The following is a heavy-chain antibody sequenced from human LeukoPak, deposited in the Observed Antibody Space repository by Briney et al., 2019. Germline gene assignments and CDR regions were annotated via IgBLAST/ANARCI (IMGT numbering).Heavy chain of an antibody. CDR1: GFTFSSYG. J-gene: IGHJ4*02. D-gene: IGHD5-18*01. CDR3: AKHGDTSMPTPMAY. V-gene: IGHV3-30*18. CDR2: ISYDGSNK. Sequence: GGSLRLSCAASGFTFSSYGMHWVRQAPGKGLEWVAVISYDGSNKYYADSVKGRFTISRDNSKNTLYLQMNSLRAEDTAVYYCAKHGDTSMPTPMAYWGQGTLVTVSS.